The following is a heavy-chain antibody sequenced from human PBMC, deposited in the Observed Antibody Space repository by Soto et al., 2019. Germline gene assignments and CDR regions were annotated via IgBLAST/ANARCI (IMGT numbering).Heavy chain of an antibody. CDR1: GSTFNNDW. CDR2: INSDGSGT. Sequence: PXGSLRLSCSVAGSTFNNDWMHWVRQAPGKGLVWISHINSDGSGTNYADSVKGRFTIARDNAKNMVYLQMNSLRAEDTAVYFCARDRSYSLDVWGQGTTVTVSS. J-gene: IGHJ6*02. V-gene: IGHV3-74*01. CDR3: ARDRSYSLDV.